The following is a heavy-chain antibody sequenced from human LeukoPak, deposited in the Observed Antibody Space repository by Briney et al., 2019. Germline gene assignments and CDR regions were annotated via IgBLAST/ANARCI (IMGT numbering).Heavy chain of an antibody. V-gene: IGHV1-69*01. CDR2: IIPIFGTA. CDR3: ARAGGYCSGGSCYNY. CDR1: KSTLSGKG. J-gene: IGHJ4*02. D-gene: IGHD2-15*01. Sequence: GSSRMWICNGWKSTLSGKGIDRVGRPTSQGIEWMGGIIPIFGTANYAQKFQGRVTITADESTSTAYMELSSLRSEDTAVYYCARAGGYCSGGSCYNYWGQGTLVTVSS.